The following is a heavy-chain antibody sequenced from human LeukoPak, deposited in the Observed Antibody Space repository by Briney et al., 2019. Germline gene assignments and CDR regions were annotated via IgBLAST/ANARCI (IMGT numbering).Heavy chain of an antibody. CDR1: GGSISSYY. D-gene: IGHD3-3*01. V-gene: IGHV4-4*07. CDR3: ARDRFTISLYYYYGMDV. J-gene: IGHJ6*02. Sequence: SETLSLTCTVSGGSISSYYWSWIRQPAGKGLEWIGRIYTSGSTNYNPSLKSRVTMSVDTPKNQFSLKLSSVTAADTAVYYCARDRFTISLYYYYGMDVWGQGTTVTVSS. CDR2: IYTSGST.